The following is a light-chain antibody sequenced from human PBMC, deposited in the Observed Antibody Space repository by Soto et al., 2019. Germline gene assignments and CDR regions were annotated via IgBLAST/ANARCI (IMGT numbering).Light chain of an antibody. J-gene: IGLJ1*01. CDR1: NSNIGGNT. CDR2: SSN. CDR3: ATWDDSLNGYV. V-gene: IGLV1-44*01. Sequence: QSALTQPPSTSGTPGQRVTICCSGSNSNIGGNTVNWYQQLPGTAPKLLIYSSNQRPSGVPDRFSGSKSGTSASLAISGLQSEDEADYYCATWDDSLNGYVFGTGTKVTLL.